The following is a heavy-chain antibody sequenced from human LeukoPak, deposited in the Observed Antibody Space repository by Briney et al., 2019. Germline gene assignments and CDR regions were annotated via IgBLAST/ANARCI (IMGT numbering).Heavy chain of an antibody. Sequence: GRSLRLSCAASGFTFSNYGMHWVRQAPGKGLEWVAVISYDGTEKYYGDSVKGRFTISRDNSKNTLYLQMNSLRAEDTALYYCARDGHGVPLDYWGQGTLVTVSP. CDR1: GFTFSNYG. D-gene: IGHD4-17*01. V-gene: IGHV3-30*06. CDR2: ISYDGTEK. CDR3: ARDGHGVPLDY. J-gene: IGHJ4*02.